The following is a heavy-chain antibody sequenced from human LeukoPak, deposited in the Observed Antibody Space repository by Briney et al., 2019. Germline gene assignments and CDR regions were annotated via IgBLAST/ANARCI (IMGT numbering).Heavy chain of an antibody. CDR2: IYYSGST. Sequence: SETLSLTCTVSGGSISSSSYYWGWIRQPPGKGLEWIGSIYYSGSTYYNPSLKSRVTISVDTSKNQFSLKPSSVTAADTAVYYCARLQEMARGDYWGQGTLVTVSS. CDR1: GGSISSSSYY. V-gene: IGHV4-39*01. D-gene: IGHD5-24*01. J-gene: IGHJ4*02. CDR3: ARLQEMARGDY.